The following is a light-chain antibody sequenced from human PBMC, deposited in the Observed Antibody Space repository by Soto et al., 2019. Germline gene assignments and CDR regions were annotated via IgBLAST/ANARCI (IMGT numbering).Light chain of an antibody. V-gene: IGKV1-5*01. J-gene: IGKJ1*01. Sequence: DIQMTQSPSTLSASVGDRVTITCRASQSISSWLAWYQQKPGKATHLLIYDASVLETGAPSRFSGSGSGTDFTLAISGLQSDDFATYCCQQYNTYWTFGPGTKVDNK. CDR2: DAS. CDR1: QSISSW. CDR3: QQYNTYWT.